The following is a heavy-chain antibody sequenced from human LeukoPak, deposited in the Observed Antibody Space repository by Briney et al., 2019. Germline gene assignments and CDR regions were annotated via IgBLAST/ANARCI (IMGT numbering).Heavy chain of an antibody. V-gene: IGHV4-30-2*01. CDR1: GGSISSGGYY. Sequence: SETLSLTCTVSGGSISSGGYYWSWIRQPPGKGLEWIGYIYHSGSTYYNPSLKSRVTISVDRSKNQFSLKLSSVTAADTAVYYCASTWGLSAFDIWGQGTMVTVSS. D-gene: IGHD3-16*01. CDR2: IYHSGST. J-gene: IGHJ3*02. CDR3: ASTWGLSAFDI.